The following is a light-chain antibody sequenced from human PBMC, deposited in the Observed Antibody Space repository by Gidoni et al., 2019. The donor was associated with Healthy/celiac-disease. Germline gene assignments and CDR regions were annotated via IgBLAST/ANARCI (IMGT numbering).Light chain of an antibody. CDR2: GAS. CDR3: QQYGSSSWT. J-gene: IGKJ1*01. V-gene: IGKV3-20*01. Sequence: IVLTPSPRTLSLSPGESATLSCRASQSVSSSYLAWYQQKPGQAPRLLIYGASSRATGIPDRFSGSGSGTDFTLTISRLEPEDFAVYYCQQYGSSSWTFGQGTKVEIK. CDR1: QSVSSSY.